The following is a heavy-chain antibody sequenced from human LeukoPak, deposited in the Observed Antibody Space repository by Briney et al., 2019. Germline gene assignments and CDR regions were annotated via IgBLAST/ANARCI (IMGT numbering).Heavy chain of an antibody. D-gene: IGHD2-15*01. J-gene: IGHJ5*02. CDR2: IKQDGSEK. Sequence: GGSLRLSCAASGFTFSSYWMSWVRQAPGKGLEWVANIKQDGSEKYYADSVKGRFTISRDNAKNSLYLQMNSLRAEDTAVYYCASGEDIVVFDPWGQGTLVTVSS. CDR3: ASGEDIVVFDP. CDR1: GFTFSSYW. V-gene: IGHV3-7*01.